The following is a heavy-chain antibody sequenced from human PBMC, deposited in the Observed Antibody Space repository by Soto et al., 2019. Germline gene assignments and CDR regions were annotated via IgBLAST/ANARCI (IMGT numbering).Heavy chain of an antibody. CDR2: IKRDGSEK. D-gene: IGHD2-15*01. CDR3: ARDGPNQDIVVVVAALHDAFDI. Sequence: GGSLRLSCAASGFTFSSYWMSWVRQAPGKGLEWVANIKRDGSEKYYVDSVKGRFTISRDNAKNSLYLQMNSLRAEDTAVYYCARDGPNQDIVVVVAALHDAFDIWGQGTMVTVSS. V-gene: IGHV3-7*01. J-gene: IGHJ3*02. CDR1: GFTFSSYW.